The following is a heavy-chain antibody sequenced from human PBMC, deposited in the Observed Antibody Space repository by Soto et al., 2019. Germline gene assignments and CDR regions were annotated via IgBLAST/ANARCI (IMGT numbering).Heavy chain of an antibody. J-gene: IGHJ4*02. CDR3: ANRRRLMSPWNYAVFDY. CDR1: GFSFSTSGVS. Sequence: QITLKETGPTLVEPTQTLTLTCTFSGFSFSTSGVSVGWIRQPPGKALEWLALIYRDDDKRYSPSLKSRLSITKYTSRNQVVLTLTNVDPVDTGTYYCANRRRLMSPWNYAVFDYWGQGIPVIVSS. V-gene: IGHV2-5*02. CDR2: IYRDDDK. D-gene: IGHD1-7*01.